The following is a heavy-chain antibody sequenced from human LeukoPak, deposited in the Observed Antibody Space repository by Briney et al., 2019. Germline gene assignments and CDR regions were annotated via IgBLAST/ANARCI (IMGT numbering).Heavy chain of an antibody. V-gene: IGHV4-38-2*02. CDR2: IYHSGST. Sequence: SETLSLTCTVSGYSISSGYYWGWIRQPPGKGLGWIGSIYHSGSTYYNPSLKSRVTISVDTSKNQFSLKLSSVTAADTAVYYCARASRTGLGIGSFDYWGQGTLVTVSS. J-gene: IGHJ4*02. CDR1: GYSISSGYY. CDR3: ARASRTGLGIGSFDY. D-gene: IGHD7-27*01.